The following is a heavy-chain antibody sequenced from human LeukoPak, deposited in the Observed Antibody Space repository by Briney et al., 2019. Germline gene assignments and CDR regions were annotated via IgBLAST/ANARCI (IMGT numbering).Heavy chain of an antibody. CDR2: IYYSGST. CDR1: GGSISSSSYY. CDR3: ARDYGSGSYRYYYMDV. V-gene: IGHV4-39*07. J-gene: IGHJ6*03. D-gene: IGHD3-10*01. Sequence: SETLSLACTVSGGSISSSSYYWGRIRQPPGKGLEWIGSIYYSGSTYYNPSLKSRVTISVDTSKNQFSLKLSSVTAADTAVYYCARDYGSGSYRYYYMDVWGKGTTVTVSS.